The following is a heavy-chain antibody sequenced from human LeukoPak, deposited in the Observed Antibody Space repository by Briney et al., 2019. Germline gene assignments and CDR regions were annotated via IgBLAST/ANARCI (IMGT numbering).Heavy chain of an antibody. CDR1: GGSISSSSYY. CDR2: IYYSGST. V-gene: IGHV4-39*01. D-gene: IGHD6-19*01. Sequence: SETLSLTCTVSGGSISSSSYYWGWIRQPPGKGLEWLGSIYYSGSTYYNPSLKSRVTISVDTSKNQFSLKLSSVTAADTAVHYCARQIPSWQWHHYYYYYMDVWGKGTTVTVSS. J-gene: IGHJ6*03. CDR3: ARQIPSWQWHHYYYYYMDV.